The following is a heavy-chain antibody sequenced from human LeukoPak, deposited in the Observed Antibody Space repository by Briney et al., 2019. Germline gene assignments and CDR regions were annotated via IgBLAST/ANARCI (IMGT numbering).Heavy chain of an antibody. CDR1: GDFIRSSAYY. CDR3: ASLDFWSGYYYNGIDC. V-gene: IGHV4-39*01. D-gene: IGHD3-3*01. Sequence: SETLSLTCAVPGDFIRSSAYYWGWIRQPPGKGLEWIASIYYGGRTYYNPSLKSRVTIFVDTAKSQFSLKLNSVTAADTAVYYCASLDFWSGYYYNGIDCLGQGTTVTVSS. CDR2: IYYGGRT. J-gene: IGHJ6*02.